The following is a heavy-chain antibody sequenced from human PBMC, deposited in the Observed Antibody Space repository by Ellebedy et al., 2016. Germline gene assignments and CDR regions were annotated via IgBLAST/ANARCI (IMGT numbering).Heavy chain of an antibody. J-gene: IGHJ6*03. D-gene: IGHD2/OR15-2a*01. CDR1: GDSISRFY. Sequence: GSLRLSCTVSGDSISRFYWSWIRQPPGQRLEYIGHVFYSGRTNYNSSLQSRVTISVDTSKNQFSLKLSSVTAADTAVYYCARALVLTRRSYYMDVWGTGTTVTVSS. CDR2: VFYSGRT. V-gene: IGHV4-59*01. CDR3: ARALVLTRRSYYMDV.